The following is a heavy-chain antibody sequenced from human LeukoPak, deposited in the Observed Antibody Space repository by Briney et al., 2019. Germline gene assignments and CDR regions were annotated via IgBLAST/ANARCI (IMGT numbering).Heavy chain of an antibody. CDR1: GFSLSSYA. CDR2: ISGSGDNT. J-gene: IGHJ4*02. Sequence: GGSLRLSCAASGFSLSSYAMNWVRQAPGKGLEWVSTISGSGDNTYYTDSVKGRFTISRDNAKNTLYLQMNSLRAEDTAVYFCVNGYTYGQYWGQGTLVTVSS. CDR3: VNGYTYGQY. V-gene: IGHV3-23*01. D-gene: IGHD5-18*01.